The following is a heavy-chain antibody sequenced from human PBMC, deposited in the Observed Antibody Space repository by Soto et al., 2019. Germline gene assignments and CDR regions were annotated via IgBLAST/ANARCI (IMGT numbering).Heavy chain of an antibody. V-gene: IGHV4-38-2*01. CDR2: IYHGEST. D-gene: IGHD3-22*01. J-gene: IGHJ5*02. CDR1: GYSISSGYY. Sequence: LSLTCAASGYSISSGYYWGWLRQPPGKGLEWVGSIYHGESTYYNPSLNSRVTLSIDMTNNHVSLILNSVTAADTAVYYCARVGPWVPYYYDSSPYTFENWFDPWGQGTLVTVSS. CDR3: ARVGPWVPYYYDSSPYTFENWFDP.